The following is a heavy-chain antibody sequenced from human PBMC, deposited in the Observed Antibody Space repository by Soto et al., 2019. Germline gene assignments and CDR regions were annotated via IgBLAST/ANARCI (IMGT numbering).Heavy chain of an antibody. Sequence: GGSLRLSCAVSGFTFGTHWMSWARQAPGKGPEWVANINQDGTAKSYVDSVKGRFTISRDNAKNSLYLQMNSLRVEDTAVYYCASDYGLGGQGSLVTVSS. CDR2: INQDGTAK. CDR3: ASDYGL. V-gene: IGHV3-7*04. D-gene: IGHD4-17*01. J-gene: IGHJ4*02. CDR1: GFTFGTHW.